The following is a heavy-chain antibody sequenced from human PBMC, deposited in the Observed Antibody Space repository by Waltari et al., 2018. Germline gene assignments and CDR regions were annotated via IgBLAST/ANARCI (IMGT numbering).Heavy chain of an antibody. D-gene: IGHD1-26*01. CDR2: INWNGGST. J-gene: IGHJ4*02. CDR1: GFTFDDYG. CDR3: AREGIVGATKGADYFDY. Sequence: EVQLVESGGGVVRPGGSLRLSCAASGFTFDDYGMTWVRQAQGRGLEWVSGINWNGGSTGYADSVKGRFTISRDNAKNSLYLQMNSLRAEDTALYYCAREGIVGATKGADYFDYWGQGTLVTVSS. V-gene: IGHV3-20*04.